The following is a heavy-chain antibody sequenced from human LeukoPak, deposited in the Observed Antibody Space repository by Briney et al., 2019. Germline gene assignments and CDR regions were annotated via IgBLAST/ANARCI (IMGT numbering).Heavy chain of an antibody. Sequence: ASVKVSCKASGGSFSSDVMSWLRQAPGQGLEWMGGIIPILGTENYAQKFQGRVTVTADEITSTVYMELSSLRSEDTAVYYCARVGGITIFGVVPYYFDYWGQGTLVTVSS. CDR1: GGSFSSDV. CDR2: IIPILGTE. V-gene: IGHV1-69*13. CDR3: ARVGGITIFGVVPYYFDY. J-gene: IGHJ4*02. D-gene: IGHD3-3*01.